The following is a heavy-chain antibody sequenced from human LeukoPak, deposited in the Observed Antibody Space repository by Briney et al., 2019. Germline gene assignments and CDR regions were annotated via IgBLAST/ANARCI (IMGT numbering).Heavy chain of an antibody. CDR1: GFTFADYG. Sequence: GGSLRLSCAASGFTFADYGMSWVRHAPGKGLEWGSGINWNGGRTVYADSVKGRFTISRDNAKNSLYLQMNSLRADDTALYYCGRVGRDKYYFDYWGQGTLVTVSS. J-gene: IGHJ4*02. CDR3: GRVGRDKYYFDY. V-gene: IGHV3-20*04. CDR2: INWNGGRT.